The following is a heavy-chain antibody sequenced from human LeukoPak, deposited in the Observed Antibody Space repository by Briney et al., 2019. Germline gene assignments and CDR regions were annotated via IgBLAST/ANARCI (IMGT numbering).Heavy chain of an antibody. D-gene: IGHD1-26*01. J-gene: IGHJ4*02. CDR3: ARGQGYSGSYYYFDY. V-gene: IGHV1-2*02. CDR2: INPNSGGT. Sequence: GTSVTVSCKASGYTFTGYYMHWVRQAPGQGLEWMGWINPNSGGTNYVQKFQGRVTMTRDTYISTAYMELSRLRSDDTAVYYCARGQGYSGSYYYFDYWGQGTLVSVSS. CDR1: GYTFTGYY.